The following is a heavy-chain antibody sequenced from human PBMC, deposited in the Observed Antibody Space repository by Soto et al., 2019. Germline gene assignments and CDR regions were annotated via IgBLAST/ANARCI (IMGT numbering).Heavy chain of an antibody. CDR3: ARYIFGQGFKA. V-gene: IGHV1-8*01. Sequence: QVQLVQPGTEVRKPGASVKVSCETSGDTFTNFDLNWGRQASGQGLEWIGWMRADSGHSGHARKFQGRVSMTRDTSRRTAYMELSSLRAEDTAVYYCARYIFGQGFKAWGQGTLVFVSS. CDR2: MRADSGHS. J-gene: IGHJ5*02. CDR1: GDTFTNFD. D-gene: IGHD3-3*02.